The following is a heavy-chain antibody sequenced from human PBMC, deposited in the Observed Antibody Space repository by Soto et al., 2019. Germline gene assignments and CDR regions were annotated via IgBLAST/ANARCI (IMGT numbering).Heavy chain of an antibody. D-gene: IGHD5-18*01. Sequence: SVKVSCKASGDTLSHYGVSWVRQVPGKGLEWMGGTTAILGTRDYAQKFQGRMTITTDESTTTSYMELNSLTSDDTAVYYCAAGDSSDTGDHWGQGTLVTVSS. V-gene: IGHV1-69*05. CDR2: TTAILGTR. CDR3: AAGDSSDTGDH. J-gene: IGHJ4*02. CDR1: GDTLSHYG.